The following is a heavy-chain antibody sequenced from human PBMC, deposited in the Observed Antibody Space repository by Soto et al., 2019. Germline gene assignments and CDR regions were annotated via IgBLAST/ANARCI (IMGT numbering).Heavy chain of an antibody. CDR3: ARLEGYCSGGTCYRTSGWFDP. Sequence: PSETLSLTCTVSGGSICSGSYYWGWIRQPPGKGLEWIGTIYYSGSTYYHPSLRSRVTLSVDTSKNQFSLKLTSVTAADTAVYYCARLEGYCSGGTCYRTSGWFDPWGQGTPVTVSS. D-gene: IGHD2-15*01. CDR1: GGSICSGSYY. V-gene: IGHV4-39*01. CDR2: IYYSGST. J-gene: IGHJ5*02.